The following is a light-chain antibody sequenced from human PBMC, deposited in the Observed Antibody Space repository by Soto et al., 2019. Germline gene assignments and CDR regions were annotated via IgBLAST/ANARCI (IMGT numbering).Light chain of an antibody. Sequence: LSASLVDRVTITCLASQTISSYLAWYQQNPGLAPRLLIYGASSRATGIPDRFSGSGSGTYFTLTISRLEPEDFGVYYCQQYGSSSRTFGQGTKVDI. CDR2: GAS. V-gene: IGKV3-20*01. CDR3: QQYGSSSRT. J-gene: IGKJ1*01. CDR1: QTISSY.